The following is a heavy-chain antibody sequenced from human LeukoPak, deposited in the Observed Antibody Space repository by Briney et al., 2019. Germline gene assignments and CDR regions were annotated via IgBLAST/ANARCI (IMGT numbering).Heavy chain of an antibody. CDR1: GYTFTSYG. D-gene: IGHD4-17*01. J-gene: IGHJ6*02. CDR3: ATWAPTVTPVYYYYYGMDV. CDR2: ISAYNGNT. Sequence: ASVKVSCKASGYTFTSYGISWVRQAPGQGLEWMGWISAYNGNTNYAQNLQGRVTMTEHTSTDTAYMELSSLRSEDTAVYYCATWAPTVTPVYYYYYGMDVWGQGTTVTVSS. V-gene: IGHV1-18*01.